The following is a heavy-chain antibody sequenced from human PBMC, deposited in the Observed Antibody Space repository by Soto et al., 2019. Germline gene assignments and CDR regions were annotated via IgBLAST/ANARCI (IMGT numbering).Heavy chain of an antibody. CDR1: GGSISTYY. J-gene: IGHJ6*02. V-gene: IGHV4-59*01. D-gene: IGHD3-3*01. CDR3: ARVQYDFWSGYSRPYYYYGMDV. CDR2: IYYSGST. Sequence: PSETLSLTCTVSGGSISTYYWSWIRQPPGKGLEWIGYIYYSGSTNYNPSLKSRVTISEDASKNQFSLKLSSVTAADTAVYYCARVQYDFWSGYSRPYYYYGMDVWGQGTTVTVSS.